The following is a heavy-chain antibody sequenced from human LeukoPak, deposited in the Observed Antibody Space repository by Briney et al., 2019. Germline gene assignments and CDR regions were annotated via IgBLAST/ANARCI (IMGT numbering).Heavy chain of an antibody. CDR3: ARGRGDPLAEWEYFDY. J-gene: IGHJ4*02. D-gene: IGHD1-26*01. V-gene: IGHV3-21*01. Sequence: XNXVRXAXXXXLEWVXSISSSSSYIYYADSVKGRFTISRDNAKNSLYLQMNSLRAEDTAVYYCARGRGDPLAEWEYFDYWGQGTLVTVSS. CDR2: ISSSSSYI.